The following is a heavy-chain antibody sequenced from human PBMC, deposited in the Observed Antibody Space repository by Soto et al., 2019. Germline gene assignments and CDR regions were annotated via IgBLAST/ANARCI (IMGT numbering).Heavy chain of an antibody. J-gene: IGHJ6*02. CDR2: IIPIFGTA. D-gene: IGHD3-9*01. CDR3: ARVPSVRSYYDILTGYRIGGMDV. V-gene: IGHV1-69*13. CDR1: GGTFSSYA. Sequence: ASVKVSCKASGGTFSSYAISWARQAPGQGLEWMGGIIPIFGTANYAQKFQGRVTITADESTSTAYMELSSLRSEDTAVYYCARVPSVRSYYDILTGYRIGGMDVWGQGTTVTVSS.